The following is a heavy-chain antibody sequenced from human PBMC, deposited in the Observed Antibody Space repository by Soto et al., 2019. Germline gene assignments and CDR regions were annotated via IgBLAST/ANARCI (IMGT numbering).Heavy chain of an antibody. J-gene: IGHJ6*02. D-gene: IGHD6-19*01. V-gene: IGHV1-69*13. CDR1: RVAFSKFI. CDR3: AKVRYSSPMGYYYGMDV. Sequence: SVKVSCKASRVAFSKFIVTWVRQAPGLGLEWVGGIIPIFGTANYAQKFQGRVTITADESTSTTYMEVNNLRSEDTAVYYCAKVRYSSPMGYYYGMDVWGQGTTVTVSS. CDR2: IIPIFGTA.